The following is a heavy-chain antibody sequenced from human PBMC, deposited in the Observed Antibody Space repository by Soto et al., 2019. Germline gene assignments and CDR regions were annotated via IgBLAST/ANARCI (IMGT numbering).Heavy chain of an antibody. Sequence: SETLSLTCTVSGVSINTQYWSWVRQPPGKGLEWIGYMYYSGTTNHNPSLKSRVTISVDTSKNQFSLRLTSVTAADTAVYYCASHSGYDRYYFDYWGQGTLVTVSS. V-gene: IGHV4-59*08. D-gene: IGHD5-12*01. J-gene: IGHJ4*02. CDR1: GVSINTQY. CDR2: MYYSGTT. CDR3: ASHSGYDRYYFDY.